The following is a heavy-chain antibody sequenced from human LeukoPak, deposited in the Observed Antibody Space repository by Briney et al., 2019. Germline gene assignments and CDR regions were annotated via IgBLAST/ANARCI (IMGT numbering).Heavy chain of an antibody. D-gene: IGHD3-10*01. J-gene: IGHJ4*02. CDR1: GGSINNRAYS. CDR2: IYHSGST. V-gene: IGHV4-30-2*01. CDR3: ARGESPLY. Sequence: PSETLSLTCAVSGGSINNRAYSWSWIRQTPGKGLEWIGFIYHSGSTSYSTNYNPSLKSRVTISVDTSKNQFSLKLSSVTAADTAVYYCARGESPLYWGQGTLVTVSS.